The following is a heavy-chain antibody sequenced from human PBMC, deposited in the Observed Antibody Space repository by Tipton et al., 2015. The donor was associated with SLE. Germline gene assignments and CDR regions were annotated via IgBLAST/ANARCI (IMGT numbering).Heavy chain of an antibody. Sequence: SLRLSCAASGLTFSTYAMHWVRQAPGKGLEWVAVISYDGSNKYYVDSVKGRFTISRDNSKNTLYLQMNSLRAEDTAVYYRARDLWYLGYYYMDVWGKGTTVIVSS. CDR1: GLTFSTYA. V-gene: IGHV3-30*04. CDR2: ISYDGSNK. J-gene: IGHJ6*03. CDR3: ARDLWYLGYYYMDV. D-gene: IGHD2-15*01.